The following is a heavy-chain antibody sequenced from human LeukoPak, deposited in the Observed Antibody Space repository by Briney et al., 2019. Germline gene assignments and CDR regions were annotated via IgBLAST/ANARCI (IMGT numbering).Heavy chain of an antibody. Sequence: GGSLRLSCAASGFTFRSYWMHWVRHAPGEGLVWVSRITRDGSGTAYADSVKGRFTVSRDNAKNTLYLQMNSLRAEDTAVYYCAGLDYGQDYWGQGTLVTVSS. CDR1: GFTFRSYW. D-gene: IGHD4/OR15-4a*01. J-gene: IGHJ4*02. CDR2: ITRDGSGT. CDR3: AGLDYGQDY. V-gene: IGHV3-74*01.